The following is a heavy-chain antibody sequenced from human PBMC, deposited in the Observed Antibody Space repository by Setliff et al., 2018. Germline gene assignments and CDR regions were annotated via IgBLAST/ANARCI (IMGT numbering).Heavy chain of an antibody. CDR3: ARDRGRGWFGGMDV. V-gene: IGHV4-38-2*02. Sequence: SETLSLTCTVSGYSISSGYYWGWIRQPPGKGLEWIGSIYHSGSTYYNPSLKSRVTISVDTSKSQFSLKLSSVTAADTAVYYCARDRGRGWFGGMDVWGQGTTVTVSS. D-gene: IGHD3-10*01. J-gene: IGHJ6*02. CDR1: GYSISSGYY. CDR2: IYHSGST.